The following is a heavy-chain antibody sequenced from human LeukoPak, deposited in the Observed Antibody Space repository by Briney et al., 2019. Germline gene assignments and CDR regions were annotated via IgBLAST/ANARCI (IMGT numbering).Heavy chain of an antibody. CDR3: AGGQGWLADY. D-gene: IGHD6-19*01. Sequence: QPGGSLRLSCVVSGLSFSSYWMNWVRQAPGKGLEWVANIKQDGSEKYYVDSVKGRLTISRDNARNSMYLQINSLRAEDTAVYYCAGGQGWLADYWGQGTLLTVSS. J-gene: IGHJ4*02. CDR2: IKQDGSEK. CDR1: GLSFSSYW. V-gene: IGHV3-7*05.